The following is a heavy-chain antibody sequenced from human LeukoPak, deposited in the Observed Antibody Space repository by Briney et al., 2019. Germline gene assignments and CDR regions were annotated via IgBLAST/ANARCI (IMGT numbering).Heavy chain of an antibody. D-gene: IGHD2-2*01. Sequence: GGSLRLSCAASGCTLSNYDMNWVRQAPGKGLEWVSSISTSSRYIYYKDSVRGRFTISRADAKNSLYLEMNSLRAEDTAVYYCARADCSSSTCYLRRSWFDPWGQGALVTVSS. CDR2: ISTSSRYI. CDR1: GCTLSNYD. V-gene: IGHV3-21*01. J-gene: IGHJ5*02. CDR3: ARADCSSSTCYLRRSWFDP.